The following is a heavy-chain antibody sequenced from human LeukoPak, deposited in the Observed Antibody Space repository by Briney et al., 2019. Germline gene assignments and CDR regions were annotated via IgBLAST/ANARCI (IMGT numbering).Heavy chain of an antibody. J-gene: IGHJ4*02. V-gene: IGHV1-46*01. Sequence: ASVTVSCKASGYTFTSYYMHWVRQAPGQGLEWMGIINPSGGSTSYAQKFQGRVTMTRDTSTSTVYMELSSLRSEDTAVYYCARGPRRDGYKGYFDYWGQGTLVTASS. CDR1: GYTFTSYY. CDR2: INPSGGST. CDR3: ARGPRRDGYKGYFDY. D-gene: IGHD5-24*01.